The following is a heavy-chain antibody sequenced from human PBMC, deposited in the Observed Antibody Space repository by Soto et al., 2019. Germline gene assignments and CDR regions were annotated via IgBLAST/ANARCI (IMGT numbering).Heavy chain of an antibody. V-gene: IGHV3-23*01. CDR2: IGGSGTGGRT. CDR1: GLTFSTYA. CDR3: AKSPGGLDGYNSDYYGMDV. J-gene: IGHJ6*02. D-gene: IGHD5-12*01. Sequence: VHLLESGGDLVQPGGSLRLSCTASGLTFSTYAMSWVRQAPGQGLEWVSAIGGSGTGGRTYYADSVKGRFTISRDNSKNTVYLQMNTLRAADTAVYYWAKSPGGLDGYNSDYYGMDVWGQGTTVTVSS.